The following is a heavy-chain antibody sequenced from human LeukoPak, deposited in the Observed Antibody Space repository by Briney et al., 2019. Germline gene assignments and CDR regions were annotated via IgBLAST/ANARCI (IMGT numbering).Heavy chain of an antibody. V-gene: IGHV2-5*02. D-gene: IGHD3-16*02. Sequence: SGPTLVXPTQTLTLTCTFSGFSLSTSGVGVGWIRQPPGKALEWLALIYWDDDKRYSPSLKSRPTITKDTSKTQVVLTMTNMDPVDTATYYCARTLVDYVWGSYRYTGFDYWGQGTLVTVSS. CDR3: ARTLVDYVWGSYRYTGFDY. CDR1: GFSLSTSGVG. J-gene: IGHJ4*02. CDR2: IYWDDDK.